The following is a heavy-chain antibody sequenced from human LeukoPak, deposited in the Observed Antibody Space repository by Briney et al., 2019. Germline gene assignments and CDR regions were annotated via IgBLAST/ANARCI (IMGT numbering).Heavy chain of an antibody. J-gene: IGHJ4*02. Sequence: SETLSLTCTVSGGSISSYYWSWIRQPPGKGLEWIGYIYYSGSTNYNPSLKSRVTISVDTSKNQFSLRLSSVTAADTAVYYCASAGHDGIGYKACWGQETLVTVSS. D-gene: IGHD3-22*01. CDR3: ASAGHDGIGYKAC. CDR2: IYYSGST. CDR1: GGSISSYY. V-gene: IGHV4-59*12.